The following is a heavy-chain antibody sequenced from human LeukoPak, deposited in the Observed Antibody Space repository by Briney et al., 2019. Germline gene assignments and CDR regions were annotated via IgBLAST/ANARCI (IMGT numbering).Heavy chain of an antibody. CDR1: GFTFSNYW. CDR2: INSDARST. D-gene: IGHD6-19*01. J-gene: IGHJ5*02. Sequence: GGSLRLSCAASGFTFSNYWMHWVRQAPGKGLVWISRINSDARSTSYADSVKGRFTISRDNAKNTLYLQMNSLRAEDTAVYYCARGADTGYSSDSWGQGTLVTVSS. V-gene: IGHV3-74*01. CDR3: ARGADTGYSSDS.